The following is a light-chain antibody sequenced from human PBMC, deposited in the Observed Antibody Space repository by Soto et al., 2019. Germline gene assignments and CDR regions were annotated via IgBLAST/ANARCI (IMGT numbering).Light chain of an antibody. V-gene: IGLV4-69*01. J-gene: IGLJ3*02. CDR1: SGHSSYA. CDR3: QTWGTGIHWV. CDR2: LNSDGSH. Sequence: QSVLTQSPSASASLGASVKLTCTLSSGHSSYAIAWHQQQPEKGPRYLMKLNSDGSHSKGDGIPDRLSGSSSGAERYLTISSLQSEDEADYYCQTWGTGIHWVFGGGTKVTVL.